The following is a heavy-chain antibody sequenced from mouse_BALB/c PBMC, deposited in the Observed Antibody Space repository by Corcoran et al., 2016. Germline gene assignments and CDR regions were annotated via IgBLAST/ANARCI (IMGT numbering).Heavy chain of an antibody. CDR2: INPRSRTI. Sequence: EVKLLESGGGLVQPGGSLKLSCAASGFDFSGYWMSWVRQAPGKGLEWIGEINPRSRTINYTPSLKDKFIISRDNAKNTLYLQVSKVRSEDTALYYCARNHNYGLFAYWGQGTLVTVST. J-gene: IGHJ3*01. D-gene: IGHD1-1*01. V-gene: IGHV4-1*02. CDR3: ARNHNYGLFAY. CDR1: GFDFSGYW.